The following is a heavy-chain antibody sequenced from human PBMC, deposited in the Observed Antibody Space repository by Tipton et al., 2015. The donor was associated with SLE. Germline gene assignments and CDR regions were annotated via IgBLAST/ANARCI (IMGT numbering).Heavy chain of an antibody. Sequence: SLRLSCAASGFTFSSSWMHWVRQAPGEGLVWVSRINSDGSSTSYADSVKGRFTISRDNAKNTLYLQMNSLRAEDTAVYYCASDDYGDLGYWGQGTLVTVSA. CDR1: GFTFSSSW. J-gene: IGHJ4*02. D-gene: IGHD4-17*01. CDR2: INSDGSST. CDR3: ASDDYGDLGY. V-gene: IGHV3-74*01.